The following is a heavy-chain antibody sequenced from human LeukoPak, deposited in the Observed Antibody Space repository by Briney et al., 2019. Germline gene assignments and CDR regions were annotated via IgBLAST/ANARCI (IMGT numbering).Heavy chain of an antibody. D-gene: IGHD1-26*01. CDR3: AAEPFGTYYGFDY. CDR2: IVVGSGNT. J-gene: IGHJ4*02. CDR1: GFTFTSSA. V-gene: IGHV1-58*01. Sequence: SVKVSCKASGFTFTSSAVQWVRQARGQRLEWIGWIVVGSGNTNYAQKFQERVTITRDMSTSTAYMELSSLSSEDTAVYYCAAEPFGTYYGFDYWSQGTLVTVSS.